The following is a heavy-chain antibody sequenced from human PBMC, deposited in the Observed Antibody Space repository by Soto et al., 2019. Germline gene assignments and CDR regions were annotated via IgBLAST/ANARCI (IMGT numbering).Heavy chain of an antibody. J-gene: IGHJ4*02. D-gene: IGHD6-19*01. CDR2: IIPIFGTA. CDR1: GGTFSSYA. V-gene: IGHV1-69*01. Sequence: QVQLVQAGAEVKKPGSSVKVSCKASGGTFSSYAISWVRQAPGQGLEWMGGIIPIFGTANYAQKFQGRVTINADDSTRKAYMELSRLRSEETAVYYCAGARSGYSSGWYGRGFFDYWGQGTLVTVSS. CDR3: AGARSGYSSGWYGRGFFDY.